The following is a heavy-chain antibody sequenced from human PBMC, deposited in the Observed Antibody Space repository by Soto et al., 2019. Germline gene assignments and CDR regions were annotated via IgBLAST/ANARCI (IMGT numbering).Heavy chain of an antibody. V-gene: IGHV5-10-1*01. Sequence: HGESLKISCKGSGYSFTSYWINWVRQMPGKGLEWMGRIDPSDSYTNYSPSFQGHVTISADKSISTAYLQWSSLKASDTAMYYCASSPRGYCSSTSCRELGNYYGMDVWGQGTTVTVSS. CDR1: GYSFTSYW. CDR3: ASSPRGYCSSTSCRELGNYYGMDV. CDR2: IDPSDSYT. J-gene: IGHJ6*02. D-gene: IGHD2-2*01.